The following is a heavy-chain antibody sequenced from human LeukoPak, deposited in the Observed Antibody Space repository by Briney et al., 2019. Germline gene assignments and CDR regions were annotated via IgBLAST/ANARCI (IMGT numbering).Heavy chain of an antibody. CDR3: AKDRGRFLEWLQHYYYYYGMDV. CDR1: GFTFSSYA. V-gene: IGHV3-23*01. Sequence: QSGGSLRLSCAASGFTFSSYAMSWVRQAPGKGLEWVSAISGSGGSTYYADSVKGRFTISRDNSKNTLYLQMNSLRAEDTAVYYCAKDRGRFLEWLQHYYYYYGMDVWGQGPRSPSP. CDR2: ISGSGGST. D-gene: IGHD3-3*01. J-gene: IGHJ6*02.